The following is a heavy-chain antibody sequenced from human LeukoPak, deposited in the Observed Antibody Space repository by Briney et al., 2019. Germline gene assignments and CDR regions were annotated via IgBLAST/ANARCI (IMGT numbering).Heavy chain of an antibody. CDR2: ISYDGSNK. J-gene: IGHJ6*03. CDR1: GFTFSSYA. Sequence: GGSLRLSCAASGFTFSSYAMHWVRQAPGKGLEWVAVISYDGSNKYYADSVKGRFIISRDNSKNTLYLQMNSLRAEDTAVYYCARDRPNKGGYYYYYMDVWGKGTTVTVSS. CDR3: ARDRPNKGGYYYYYMDV. D-gene: IGHD1-26*01. V-gene: IGHV3-30-3*01.